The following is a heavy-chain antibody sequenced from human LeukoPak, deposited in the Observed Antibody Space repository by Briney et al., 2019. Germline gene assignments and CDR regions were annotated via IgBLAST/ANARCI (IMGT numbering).Heavy chain of an antibody. CDR3: TREERGCIPAF. D-gene: IGHD2-15*01. J-gene: IGHJ4*02. CDR2: VSYDGSWD. V-gene: IGHV3-30*01. CDR1: GFTFTNYA. Sequence: PGGSLRLSCAASGFTFTNYAMHWVPQTPGKGLEWVAFVSYDGSWDSYSDSVKGRFTISRDASKNTLYLQMNSLRAEDTAVSICTREERGCIPAFWGQGTLVTVSS.